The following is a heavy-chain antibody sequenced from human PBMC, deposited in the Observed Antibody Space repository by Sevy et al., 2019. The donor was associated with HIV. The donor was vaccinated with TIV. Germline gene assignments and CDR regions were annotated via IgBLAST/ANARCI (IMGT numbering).Heavy chain of an antibody. D-gene: IGHD5-12*01. CDR2: IWYDESNK. V-gene: IGHV3-33*01. CDR3: ARGVATTYYYHYGMDV. CDR1: GFTFSSNA. J-gene: IGHJ6*02. Sequence: GGSLRLSCTASGFTFSSNARYWVRQAPGKGLEWVAVIWYDESNKYHADSVKGRFTISRDNSKNTLYLQMNSLRAEDTAVYYCARGVATTYYYHYGMDVWGQGTTVTVSS.